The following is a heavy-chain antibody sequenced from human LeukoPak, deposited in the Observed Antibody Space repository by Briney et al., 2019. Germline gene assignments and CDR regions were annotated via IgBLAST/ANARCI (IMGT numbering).Heavy chain of an antibody. J-gene: IGHJ4*02. CDR2: ISSSSSYI. V-gene: IGHV3-21*01. Sequence: AGGSLRLSCAASGFTFSGYSMNWVRQAPGKGLEWVSSISSSSSYIYYADSVKGRFTISRDNAKNSLYLQMDSLRAEDTAVYYCARDLGELGFDYWGQGTLVTVSS. CDR3: ARDLGELGFDY. D-gene: IGHD2-21*01. CDR1: GFTFSGYS.